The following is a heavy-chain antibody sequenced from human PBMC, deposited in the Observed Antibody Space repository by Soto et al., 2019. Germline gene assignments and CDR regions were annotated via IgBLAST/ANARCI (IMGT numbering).Heavy chain of an antibody. D-gene: IGHD3-9*01. V-gene: IGHV1-18*01. Sequence: SVKAFCTAPGDTFTSCGLSWARPAPGQGLEWMGWISAYNGNTNYAQKLQGRVTMTTDTSTSTAYMELSSLRSEDTAVYYCARGRVDWLDYWGQGTLVTVSS. J-gene: IGHJ4*02. CDR3: ARGRVDWLDY. CDR2: ISAYNGNT. CDR1: GDTFTSCG.